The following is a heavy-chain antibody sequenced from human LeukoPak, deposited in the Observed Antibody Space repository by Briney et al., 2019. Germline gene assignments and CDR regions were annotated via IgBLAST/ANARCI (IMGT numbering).Heavy chain of an antibody. Sequence: SVKVSCKASGGTFSRYAISWVRQAPGQGLEWMGRIIPILGIANYAQKFQGRVTITADKSTSTAYMELSSLRSEDTAVYYCASGNGYSSSWYFPHWGQGTLVTVSS. V-gene: IGHV1-69*04. CDR1: GGTFSRYA. J-gene: IGHJ4*02. CDR2: IIPILGIA. CDR3: ASGNGYSSSWYFPH. D-gene: IGHD6-13*01.